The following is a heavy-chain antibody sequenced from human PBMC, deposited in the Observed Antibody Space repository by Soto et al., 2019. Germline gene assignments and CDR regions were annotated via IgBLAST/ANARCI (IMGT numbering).Heavy chain of an antibody. D-gene: IGHD3-3*01. CDR1: GGTFSSYA. CDR3: AGETKNTSSNWTITIFELGYLPQYYYYGMDV. V-gene: IGHV1-69*13. CDR2: IIPIFGTA. Sequence: SVKVSCKASGGTFSSYAISWVRQAPGQGLEWMGGIIPIFGTANYAQKFQGRVTITADESTSTAYMELSSLRSEDTAVYYCAGETKNTSSNWTITIFELGYLPQYYYYGMDVWGQGTTVTVSS. J-gene: IGHJ6*02.